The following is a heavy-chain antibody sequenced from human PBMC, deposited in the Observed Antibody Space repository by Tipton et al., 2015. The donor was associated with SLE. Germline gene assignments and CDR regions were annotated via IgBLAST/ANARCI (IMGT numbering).Heavy chain of an antibody. V-gene: IGHV4-39*07. D-gene: IGHD3-22*01. CDR1: GGSISTGGDS. CDR3: ATMIGGRGRFDP. CDR2: IYSSGRT. Sequence: LRLSCTVSGGSISTGGDSWGWIRQPPGKGLEWIGNIYSSGRTYDNPSLKSRITMSVDTSKNKFSLKLSSVTAADTAVYYCATMIGGRGRFDPWGQGTLVTVSS. J-gene: IGHJ5*02.